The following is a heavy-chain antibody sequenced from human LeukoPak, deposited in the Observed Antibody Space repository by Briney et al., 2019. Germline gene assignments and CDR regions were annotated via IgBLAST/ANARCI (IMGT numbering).Heavy chain of an antibody. J-gene: IGHJ4*02. CDR3: AKEAVLLWFGEPYSDY. CDR1: GFTFSSYG. Sequence: PGRSLRLSCAASGFTFSSYGMHWVRQAPGKGLEWVAVISHDGSNKYYADSVKGRFTISRDNSKNTLYLQMNSLRAEDTAVYYCAKEAVLLWFGEPYSDYWGQGTLVTVSS. V-gene: IGHV3-30*18. CDR2: ISHDGSNK. D-gene: IGHD3-10*01.